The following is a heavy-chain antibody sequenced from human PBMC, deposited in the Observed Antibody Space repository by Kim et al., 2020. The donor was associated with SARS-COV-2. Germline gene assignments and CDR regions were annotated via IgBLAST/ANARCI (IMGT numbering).Heavy chain of an antibody. CDR2: IWNDGSNK. J-gene: IGHJ4*02. CDR3: ATESDVVTVWAAPDY. D-gene: IGHD3-16*01. Sequence: GGSLRLSCAASGFNDSTYGIHWVRQAPGKGLEWVAVIWNDGSNKYYGDSVKGRFTISRDASKNAVFLQMNSLTSEDTAVYYCATESDVVTVWAAPDYWGQGTLVTASS. V-gene: IGHV3-33*08. CDR1: GFNDSTYG.